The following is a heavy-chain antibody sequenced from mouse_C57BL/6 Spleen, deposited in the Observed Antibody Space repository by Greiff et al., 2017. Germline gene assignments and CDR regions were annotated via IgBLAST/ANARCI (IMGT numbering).Heavy chain of an antibody. CDR1: GYTFTSYW. J-gene: IGHJ4*01. CDR2: IDPSDSYT. V-gene: IGHV1-69*01. D-gene: IGHD3-1*01. Sequence: QVQLQQPGAELVMPGASVQLSCKASGYTFTSYWMHWVKQRPGQGLEWIGEIDPSDSYTNYNQKFKGKSTLTVDKSSSTAYMQLSSLTSEDSAVYYCARWGYDAMDYWGQGTSVTVSS. CDR3: ARWGYDAMDY.